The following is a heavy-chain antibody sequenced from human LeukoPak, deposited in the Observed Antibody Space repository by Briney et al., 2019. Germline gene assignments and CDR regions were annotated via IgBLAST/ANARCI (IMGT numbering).Heavy chain of an antibody. D-gene: IGHD4-23*01. CDR1: GFTFSDYY. CDR2: ISSSGSTI. Sequence: PGGSLRLSCAASGFTFSDYYMSWIRQAPGKGLEWASYISSSGSTIYYADSVKGRFTISRDNAKNSLYLQMNSLRAEDTAVYYCARSRFRDYGGNSDDAFDIWGQGQWSPSLQ. J-gene: IGHJ3*02. V-gene: IGHV3-11*04. CDR3: ARSRFRDYGGNSDDAFDI.